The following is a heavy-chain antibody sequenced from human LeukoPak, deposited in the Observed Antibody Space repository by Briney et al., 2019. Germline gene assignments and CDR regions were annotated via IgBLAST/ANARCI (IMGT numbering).Heavy chain of an antibody. J-gene: IGHJ4*02. Sequence: PGGSLRLSCEASGMNFRKYVMNWVRQAPGKGLEWVSAISGSGTGTYYADSVKGRFTISRDNSKNTLYLQVNSLRAEDTAVYYCAKDIEYCSSTSCYIHYYWGQGTLVTVSS. D-gene: IGHD2-2*02. CDR2: ISGSGTGT. CDR3: AKDIEYCSSTSCYIHYY. CDR1: GMNFRKYV. V-gene: IGHV3-23*01.